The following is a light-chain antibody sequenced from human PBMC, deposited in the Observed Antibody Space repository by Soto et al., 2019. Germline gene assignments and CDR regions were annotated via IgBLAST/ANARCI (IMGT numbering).Light chain of an antibody. CDR3: QQSYSSPQMYT. J-gene: IGKJ2*01. Sequence: DIQMTQSPSSLSASVGDRVTITCRASQSISNSLNWYQQKPGKAPDLLIYAASNLKSGVPSRFTGSGSGTDFTLTISSLQPEDFTTYYCQQSYSSPQMYTFGQGTKLEIK. CDR2: AAS. V-gene: IGKV1-39*01. CDR1: QSISNS.